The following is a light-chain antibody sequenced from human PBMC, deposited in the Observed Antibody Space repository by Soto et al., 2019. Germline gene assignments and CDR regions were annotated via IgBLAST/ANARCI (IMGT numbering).Light chain of an antibody. Sequence: DTQMTQSPSSLAASVGDRVTITCRASQNVRSYLNWYQQKPGKAPNLLIYETSTLQSGVPSRFSGDGYGTDFTLSISSLKPEDFAIYYCQQTFSTPRTFGQGTNVEI. J-gene: IGKJ1*01. CDR3: QQTFSTPRT. CDR2: ETS. V-gene: IGKV1-39*01. CDR1: QNVRSY.